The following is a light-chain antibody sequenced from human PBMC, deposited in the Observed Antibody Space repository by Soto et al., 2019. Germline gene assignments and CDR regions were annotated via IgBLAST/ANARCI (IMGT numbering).Light chain of an antibody. CDR3: QQYETFSGT. Sequence: EIVMTQSPATLSVSPGERATLSCRASQSVSSNLAWYQQKPGQAPRLLIYGASTRATGIPAGFSGSGSGTEFTLTIASLQNDDFATYYCQQYETFSGTFGPGTKADIK. V-gene: IGKV3-15*01. J-gene: IGKJ1*01. CDR2: GAS. CDR1: QSVSSN.